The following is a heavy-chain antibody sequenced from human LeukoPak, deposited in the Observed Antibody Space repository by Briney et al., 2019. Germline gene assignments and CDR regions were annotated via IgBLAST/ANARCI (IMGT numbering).Heavy chain of an antibody. Sequence: ASVKVSCKASGYTFTGYYMHWVRQAPGQGLEWMGWINPNSGGTNYAQKFQGRVTMTRDTSISTAYMELSRLRSDDTAVYYCARVDYGDYPEEFCFDIWGQGTMATVSS. CDR2: INPNSGGT. D-gene: IGHD4-17*01. CDR1: GYTFTGYY. CDR3: ARVDYGDYPEEFCFDI. J-gene: IGHJ3*02. V-gene: IGHV1-2*02.